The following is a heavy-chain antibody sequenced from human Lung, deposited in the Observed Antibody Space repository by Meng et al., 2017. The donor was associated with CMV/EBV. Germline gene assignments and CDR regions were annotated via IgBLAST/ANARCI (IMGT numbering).Heavy chain of an antibody. Sequence: VKPTQTRTLTFTLSGFSLSTRGVGVGLIRQPPGKALECLAIIYGDDEKRYSPSLESRLTVTKDTSKNQVVLTMTNMVPVDTATYYCARAAARPSDWFDPWGQGTLVTVSS. CDR2: IYGDDEK. V-gene: IGHV2-5*02. CDR1: GFSLSTRGVG. J-gene: IGHJ5*02. D-gene: IGHD6-6*01. CDR3: ARAAARPSDWFDP.